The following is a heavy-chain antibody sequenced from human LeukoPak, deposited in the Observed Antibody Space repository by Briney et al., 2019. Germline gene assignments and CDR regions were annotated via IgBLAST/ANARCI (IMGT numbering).Heavy chain of an antibody. CDR1: GCTFSSYG. CDR2: IIPIFGTA. D-gene: IGHD6-13*01. Sequence: SVKVSCKASGCTFSSYGISWVRQAPGQGLEWMGGIIPIFGTANYAQKFLGRVTMTRDTSTSTVHMDLSSLRSEDTAVYYCARPGSPAAGASDFHHWGQGTLVTVSS. CDR3: ARPGSPAAGASDFHH. V-gene: IGHV1-69*05. J-gene: IGHJ1*01.